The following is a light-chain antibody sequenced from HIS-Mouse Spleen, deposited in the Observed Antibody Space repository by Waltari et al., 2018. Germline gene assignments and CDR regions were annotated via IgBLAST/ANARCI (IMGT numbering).Light chain of an antibody. CDR3: SSYTSSSTEV. V-gene: IGLV2-14*03. J-gene: IGLJ2*01. CDR2: DVS. Sequence: QSALTQPASVSGSPGQSITISCLGTSSDVGGYNYVSWYQQHPGKAPKRMIYDVSNRPSGVSNRFSGSKSGNTASLTISGLQAEDEADYYCSSYTSSSTEVFGGGTKLTVL. CDR1: SSDVGGYNY.